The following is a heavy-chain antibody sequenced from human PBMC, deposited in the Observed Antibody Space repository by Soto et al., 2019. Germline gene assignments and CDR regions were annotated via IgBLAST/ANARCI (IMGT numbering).Heavy chain of an antibody. V-gene: IGHV2-5*02. D-gene: IGHD6-13*01. Sequence: QITLKESGPTLVKPTQTLTLTCSFSGFSLTSSGVGVDWIRQPPGKALEWLALIFWDDDRRYSPSLKTRLTITKDISKNQVVLTMTNMAPVDTGTYYCSHRGGYSSTGMDVWGQGTTVTVSS. CDR3: SHRGGYSSTGMDV. CDR1: GFSLTSSGVG. CDR2: IFWDDDR. J-gene: IGHJ6*02.